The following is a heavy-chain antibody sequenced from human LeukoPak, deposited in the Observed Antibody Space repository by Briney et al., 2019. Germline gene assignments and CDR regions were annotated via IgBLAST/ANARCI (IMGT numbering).Heavy chain of an antibody. CDR3: ARASGGYFDY. Sequence: GGSLRLSCAASGFTFSSYWMSWVRQAPGMGLELVANIKEDGSEKYYVDSVKGRFTISRDNARNSLYLQLNSLRAGDTAVYYCARASGGYFDYWGQGTLATVSS. D-gene: IGHD6-25*01. CDR2: IKEDGSEK. J-gene: IGHJ4*02. CDR1: GFTFSSYW. V-gene: IGHV3-7*01.